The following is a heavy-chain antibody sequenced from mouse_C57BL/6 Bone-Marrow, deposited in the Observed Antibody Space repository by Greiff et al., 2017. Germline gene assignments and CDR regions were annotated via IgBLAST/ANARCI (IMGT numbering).Heavy chain of an antibody. CDR3: TTPHYDDSLYAMDY. D-gene: IGHD2-4*01. CDR2: IVPENGDT. V-gene: IGHV14-4*01. J-gene: IGHJ4*01. CDR1: GFNIKDDY. Sequence: EVKLQESGAELVRPGASVKLSCTASGFNIKDDYMHWVQQRPEQGLEWIGWIVPENGDTAYASKLPGKGTITADTYSNTAFLQLSSLTSEDTAVYYCTTPHYDDSLYAMDYWGQGTSVTVSS.